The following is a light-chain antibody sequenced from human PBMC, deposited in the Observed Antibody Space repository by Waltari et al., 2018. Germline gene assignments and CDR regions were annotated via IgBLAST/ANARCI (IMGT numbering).Light chain of an antibody. Sequence: VLTQSPGTLSLSPGDRASLSCKASQSLGKNYLAWYQHKPGQAPRLLIYGASSRAAGIPDRFSGSVSGTDFTLTISRLEPEDFAVYYCQQYASSVLYTFGQGTKLEIK. CDR2: GAS. CDR1: QSLGKNY. V-gene: IGKV3-20*01. CDR3: QQYASSVLYT. J-gene: IGKJ2*01.